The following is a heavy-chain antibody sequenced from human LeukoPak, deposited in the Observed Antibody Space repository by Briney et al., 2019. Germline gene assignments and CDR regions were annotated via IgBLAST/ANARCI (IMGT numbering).Heavy chain of an antibody. CDR1: GFTFSSYA. CDR2: ISYDGSNK. CDR3: ARGPGYYYDSSGYYAHFDY. J-gene: IGHJ4*02. Sequence: GSLRLSCAASGFTFSSYAMHWVRQAPGKGLEWVAVISYDGSNKYYADSVKGRFTISRDNSKNTLYLQMNSLRAEDTAVYYCARGPGYYYDSSGYYAHFDYWGQGTLVTVSS. D-gene: IGHD3-22*01. V-gene: IGHV3-30-3*01.